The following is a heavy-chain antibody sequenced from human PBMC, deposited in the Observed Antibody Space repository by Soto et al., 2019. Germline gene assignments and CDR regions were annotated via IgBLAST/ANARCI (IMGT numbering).Heavy chain of an antibody. J-gene: IGHJ4*02. V-gene: IGHV4-39*01. Sequence: SETLSLTCFVSGGSISRNNYYWGWIRQPPGKGLEWIGSMSYSRSTYYNPSLKSRVTISVDTSKNQFSLKLTSVTAADTAVYYCARPEKSNSWGNGPDYWGQGALVNVSS. CDR1: GGSISRNNYY. CDR2: MSYSRST. CDR3: ARPEKSNSWGNGPDY. D-gene: IGHD6-6*01.